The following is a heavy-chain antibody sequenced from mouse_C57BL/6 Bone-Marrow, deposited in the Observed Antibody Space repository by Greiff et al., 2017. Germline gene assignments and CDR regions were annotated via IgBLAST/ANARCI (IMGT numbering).Heavy chain of an antibody. CDR3: ARCYYRRGFAY. Sequence: QVQLQQPGAELVRPGSSVKLSCKASGYTFTSYWMDWVKQRPGQGLEWIGNIYPSDSETHYNQKFKDKATLTVDKSSSTAYMQLSSLTSEDSAVYYCARCYYRRGFAYWGQGTLVTVSA. J-gene: IGHJ3*01. CDR1: GYTFTSYW. D-gene: IGHD2-1*01. V-gene: IGHV1-61*01. CDR2: IYPSDSET.